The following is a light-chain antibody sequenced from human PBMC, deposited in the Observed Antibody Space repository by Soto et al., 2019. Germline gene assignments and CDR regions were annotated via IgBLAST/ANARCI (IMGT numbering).Light chain of an antibody. J-gene: IGKJ2*01. CDR1: QSVSSSY. CDR2: GAS. CDR3: QQYGSSPYT. Sequence: EIVLTQSPGTLSLSPGDRATLSCRASQSVSSSYLAWYQQKPGQAPRLLIYGASSRAAGFPDRFSGSGSGTDFTLTISRLEPEDFAVYYCQQYGSSPYTFGQGTKLEIK. V-gene: IGKV3-20*01.